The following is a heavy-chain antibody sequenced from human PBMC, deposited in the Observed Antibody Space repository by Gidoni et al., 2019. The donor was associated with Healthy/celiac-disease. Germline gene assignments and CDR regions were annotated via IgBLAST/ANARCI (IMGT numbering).Heavy chain of an antibody. Sequence: QITLKESGPTLVKPTQTLTLTCTFSGFSLSTSGVGVGWIRQPPGKALEWLVFVYWDDDNRYSPSLKSRLTVTKDTSKNQVVLTMANVDPVDTATYYCAHRHPDYGDWDQGYFDYWGQGTLVTVSS. CDR2: VYWDDDN. D-gene: IGHD4-17*01. CDR3: AHRHPDYGDWDQGYFDY. V-gene: IGHV2-5*02. CDR1: GFSLSTSGVG. J-gene: IGHJ4*02.